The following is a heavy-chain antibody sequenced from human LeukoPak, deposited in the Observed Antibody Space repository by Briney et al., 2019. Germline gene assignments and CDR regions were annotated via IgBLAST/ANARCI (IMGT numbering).Heavy chain of an antibody. Sequence: ASVKVSCKASGYTFTTYAMHWVRQAPGQRLEWMGWINAGNGNTKYSQKFQGRVTITRDTYASTAYMELSSLRSEDTALYYCARVLQYCSGGFCYFDYWGQGTLVTVSS. CDR3: ARVLQYCSGGFCYFDY. V-gene: IGHV1-3*01. D-gene: IGHD2-15*01. CDR2: INAGNGNT. CDR1: GYTFTTYA. J-gene: IGHJ4*02.